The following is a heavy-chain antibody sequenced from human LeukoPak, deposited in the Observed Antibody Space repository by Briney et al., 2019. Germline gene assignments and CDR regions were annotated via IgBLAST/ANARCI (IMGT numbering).Heavy chain of an antibody. Sequence: GGSLRHSCAASGFTFSSYWMSWVRQAPGKGLEWVANIKQDGSEKYYVDSVKGRFTISRDNAKNSLYLQMNSLRAEDTAVYYCARVKCCSGGSCYSCYYYYYYMDVWGKGTTVTVSS. V-gene: IGHV3-7*01. CDR2: IKQDGSEK. CDR1: GFTFSSYW. CDR3: ARVKCCSGGSCYSCYYYYYYMDV. J-gene: IGHJ6*03. D-gene: IGHD2-15*01.